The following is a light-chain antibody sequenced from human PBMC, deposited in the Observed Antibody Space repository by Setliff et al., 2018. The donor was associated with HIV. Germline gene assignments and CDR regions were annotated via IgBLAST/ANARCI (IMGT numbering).Light chain of an antibody. V-gene: IGLV2-23*02. Sequence: ALTQPASVSGSPGQSITISCTGTSSDVGSYNLVSWYQQHPGKAPKLMIYEVSKRPSGVSDRFSGSKSGNTASLTISGLQAEDEADYYCCSYAGSSISYVFGTGTKVTVL. CDR3: CSYAGSSISYV. CDR1: SSDVGSYNL. CDR2: EVS. J-gene: IGLJ1*01.